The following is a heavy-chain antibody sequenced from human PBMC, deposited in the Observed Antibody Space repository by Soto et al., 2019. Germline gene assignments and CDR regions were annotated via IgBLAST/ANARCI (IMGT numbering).Heavy chain of an antibody. V-gene: IGHV1-69*13. CDR1: GGTFSSYA. CDR2: IIPIFGTA. J-gene: IGHJ4*02. Sequence: SVKVSCKASGGTFSSYAISWVRQAPGQGLEWMGGIIPIFGTANYAQKFQGRVTITADESTSTAYMELSSLRSEDTAVYYCARGNYYDSSGYYYFDYWGQGTLVTVSS. D-gene: IGHD3-22*01. CDR3: ARGNYYDSSGYYYFDY.